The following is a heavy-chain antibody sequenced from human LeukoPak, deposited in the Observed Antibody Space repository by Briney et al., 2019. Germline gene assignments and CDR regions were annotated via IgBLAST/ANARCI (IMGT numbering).Heavy chain of an antibody. CDR1: GFTFSSYS. CDR3: ARDLPGYNSLFDY. V-gene: IGHV3-21*01. CDR2: ISSSSSSI. Sequence: GGSLRLSCAASGFTFSSYSMNWVRQAPGKGLEWVSSISSSSSSIYYADSVKGRFTISRDNAKNSLYPQMNSLRAEDTAVYYCARDLPGYNSLFDYWGQGTLVTVSS. J-gene: IGHJ4*02. D-gene: IGHD5-24*01.